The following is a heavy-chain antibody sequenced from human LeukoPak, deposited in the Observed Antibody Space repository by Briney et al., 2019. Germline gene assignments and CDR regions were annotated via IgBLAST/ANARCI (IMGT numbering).Heavy chain of an antibody. J-gene: IGHJ4*02. D-gene: IGHD3-22*01. CDR1: GGSISSYY. Sequence: SETLSLTCTVSGGSISSYYWSWIRQPPGTGLEWIGYIYYSGSTNYNPSLKSRVTISVDTSKNQFSLKLSSVTAADTAVYYCAARYYDSSGYYSPYFDHWGQGTLVTVSS. CDR2: IYYSGST. CDR3: AARYYDSSGYYSPYFDH. V-gene: IGHV4-59*08.